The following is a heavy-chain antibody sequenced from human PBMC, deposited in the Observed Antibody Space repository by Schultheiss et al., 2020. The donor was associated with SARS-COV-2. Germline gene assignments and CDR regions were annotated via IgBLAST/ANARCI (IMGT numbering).Heavy chain of an antibody. J-gene: IGHJ4*02. Sequence: GGSLRLSCAASGFTVSSNYMSWVRQAPGKGLEWVAVIWYDGSIKYYADSVRGRFTISRDNSKNTLYLQMNSLRAEDTAVYYCARTGGFGELSRLGYWGQGTLVTVSS. CDR3: ARTGGFGELSRLGY. V-gene: IGHV3-33*08. CDR1: GFTVSSNY. CDR2: IWYDGSIK. D-gene: IGHD3-10*01.